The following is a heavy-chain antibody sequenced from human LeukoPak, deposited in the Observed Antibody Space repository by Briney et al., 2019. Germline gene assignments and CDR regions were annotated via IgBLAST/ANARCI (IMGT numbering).Heavy chain of an antibody. V-gene: IGHV3-74*01. Sequence: GGSLRLSCAASGFTFSSYWMHWVRQAPGKGLVWVSRIDSDGSSIAYADSVQGRFTISRDNAKNTLYLQVSSLSVEDTAVYYCARETSTGKYPQNVPDYWGQGTLVTVSS. CDR2: IDSDGSSI. D-gene: IGHD2-8*02. CDR3: ARETSTGKYPQNVPDY. J-gene: IGHJ4*02. CDR1: GFTFSSYW.